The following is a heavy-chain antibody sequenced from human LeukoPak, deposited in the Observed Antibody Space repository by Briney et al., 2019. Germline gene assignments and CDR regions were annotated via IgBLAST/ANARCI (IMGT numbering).Heavy chain of an antibody. CDR1: GGSFSGYY. V-gene: IGHV4-34*01. J-gene: IGHJ4*02. Sequence: SETLSLTCAVYGGSFSGYYWSWIRQPPGKGLEWIGEINHSGSTNYNPSLKSRVTISVDTSKNQFSLKLSSVTAADTAVYYCARAAGSSGLDYWGQGTLVTVSS. CDR2: INHSGST. D-gene: IGHD3-22*01. CDR3: ARAAGSSGLDY.